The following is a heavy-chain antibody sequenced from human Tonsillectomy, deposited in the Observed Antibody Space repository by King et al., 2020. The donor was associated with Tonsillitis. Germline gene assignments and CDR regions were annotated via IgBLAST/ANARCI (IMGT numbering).Heavy chain of an antibody. CDR3: AKDRGADSRSWYAPTFYFDY. CDR2: ISYDGNNK. D-gene: IGHD6-13*01. J-gene: IGHJ4*02. CDR1: EFTFSNYG. V-gene: IGHV3-30*18. Sequence: VQLVESGGGVVQPGRSLRLSCAASEFTFSNYGMHWVRQAPGKGLEWVAVISYDGNNKYYADSVKGRFTISRDNSKNTLYLQMNSLRAEDTAVYYCAKDRGADSRSWYAPTFYFDYWGQGTLVTVSS.